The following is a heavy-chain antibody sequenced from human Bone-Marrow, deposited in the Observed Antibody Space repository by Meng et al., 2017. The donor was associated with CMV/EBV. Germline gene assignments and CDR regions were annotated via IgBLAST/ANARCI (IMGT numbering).Heavy chain of an antibody. Sequence: GGSLRLSCAASGFTFSSYAMYWVRQAPGKGLEWVAVISYDGSNKYYADSVKGRFTISRDNSKNTLYLQMNSLRAEDTAVYYCARDFWLPYSGSYIGYYYGMYVWGQGTTATVSS. CDR3: ARDFWLPYSGSYIGYYYGMYV. V-gene: IGHV3-30*04. CDR2: ISYDGSNK. J-gene: IGHJ6*02. CDR1: GFTFSSYA. D-gene: IGHD1-26*01.